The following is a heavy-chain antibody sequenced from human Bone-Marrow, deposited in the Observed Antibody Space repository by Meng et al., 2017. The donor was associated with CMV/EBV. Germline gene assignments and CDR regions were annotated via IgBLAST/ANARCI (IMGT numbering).Heavy chain of an antibody. CDR1: GYTFTGQY. Sequence: ASVKVSCKASGYTFTGQYIHWVRQAPGQGLEWVGCINPKSGDTDYSQRFQGRVTMTRDTSISTASMELSSLRSDDTAVYYCARTGSWGHYEGYLGQGTPFTFSS. D-gene: IGHD4-17*01. J-gene: IGHJ4*02. CDR2: INPKSGDT. V-gene: IGHV1-2*02. CDR3: ARTGSWGHYEGY.